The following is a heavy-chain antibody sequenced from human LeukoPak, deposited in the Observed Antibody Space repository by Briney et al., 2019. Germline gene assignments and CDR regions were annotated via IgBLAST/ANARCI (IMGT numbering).Heavy chain of an antibody. CDR3: ARGGGLDV. CDR1: GFIFSSCA. V-gene: IGHV3-30*04. Sequence: GGSLRLSCVASGFIFSSCAMYWVRQAPGKGLEWVAVISHDGTIEYYTDSVKGRFTISRDNAKNSLYLQMSNLRAEDTAVYFCARGGGLDVWGQGATVTVSS. CDR2: ISHDGTIE. J-gene: IGHJ6*02. D-gene: IGHD3-16*01.